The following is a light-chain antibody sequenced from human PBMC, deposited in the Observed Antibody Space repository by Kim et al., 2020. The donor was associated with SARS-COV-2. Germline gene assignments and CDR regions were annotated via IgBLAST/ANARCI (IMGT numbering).Light chain of an antibody. CDR3: MQGTHWPYT. J-gene: IGKJ2*01. Sequence: PASISCRSSQGLVYRDGTPDLIWFHQWPGLSPRRIIYKVSDRDSGAPDKFTGIGSGTDFTLIISRVQDEDVGLYYCMQGTHWPYTFCQGTKLEI. CDR2: KVS. V-gene: IGKV2-30*01. CDR1: QGLVYRDGTPD.